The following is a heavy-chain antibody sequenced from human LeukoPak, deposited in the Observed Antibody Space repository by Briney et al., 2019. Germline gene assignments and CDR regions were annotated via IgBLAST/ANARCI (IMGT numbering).Heavy chain of an antibody. J-gene: IGHJ4*02. CDR1: GYTFTGYY. V-gene: IGHV1-2*02. CDR2: INPNSGGT. Sequence: GASVKVSCKASGYTFTGYYMHWVRQAPGQGLEWMGWINPNSGGTNYAQKFQGRVTMTRDTSISTAYMELSRLRSDDTAVYYCARDITMVRGVIITDAHWGFDYWGQGTLVTVSS. D-gene: IGHD3-10*01. CDR3: ARDITMVRGVIITDAHWGFDY.